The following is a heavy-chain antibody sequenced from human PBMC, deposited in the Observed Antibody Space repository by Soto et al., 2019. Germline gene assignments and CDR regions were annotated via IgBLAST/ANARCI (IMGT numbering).Heavy chain of an antibody. CDR3: AKDSCSSTSCYARDFDY. Sequence: EVQLVESGGGLVQPGRSLRLSCAASGFTFDDYAMHWVRQAPGKGLESVSGISWNSGSIGYADSVKGRFTISRDNAKNSLYLQMNSLRAEDTALYYCAKDSCSSTSCYARDFDYWGQGTLVTVSS. V-gene: IGHV3-9*01. J-gene: IGHJ4*02. D-gene: IGHD2-2*01. CDR1: GFTFDDYA. CDR2: ISWNSGSI.